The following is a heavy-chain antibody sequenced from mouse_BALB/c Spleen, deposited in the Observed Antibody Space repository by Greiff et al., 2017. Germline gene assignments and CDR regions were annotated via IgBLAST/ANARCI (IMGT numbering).Heavy chain of an antibody. D-gene: IGHD1-1*01. J-gene: IGHJ1*01. V-gene: IGHV3-2*02. Sequence: DVKLQESGPGLVKPSQSLSLTCTVTGYSITSDYAWNWIRQFPGNKLEWMGYISYSGSTSYNPSLKSRISITRDTSKNQFFLQLNSVTTEDTATYYCARYHYYGSRYWYFDVWGAGTTVTVSS. CDR1: GYSITSDYA. CDR3: ARYHYYGSRYWYFDV. CDR2: ISYSGST.